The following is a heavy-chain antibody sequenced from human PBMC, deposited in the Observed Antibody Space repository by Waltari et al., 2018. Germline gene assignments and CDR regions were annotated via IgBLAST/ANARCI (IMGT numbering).Heavy chain of an antibody. V-gene: IGHV4-39*07. CDR2: IYYRGTT. J-gene: IGHJ6*02. D-gene: IGHD3-9*01. Sequence: QLQLQASGPGLVTPSETLSLNCTVSGGPISSSTYYWCWIRQTPGKGLECIGSIYYRGTTYHNPSLKSRITISIDTSQNQFSLKLYSVTAADTAVYYCARLPLNYAVDVWGQGTTVTVSS. CDR1: GGPISSSTYY. CDR3: ARLPLNYAVDV.